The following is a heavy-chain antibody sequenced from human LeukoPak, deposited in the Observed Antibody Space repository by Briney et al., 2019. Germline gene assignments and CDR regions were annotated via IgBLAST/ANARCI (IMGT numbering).Heavy chain of an antibody. CDR1: GFTFSSYG. CDR2: ISYDGSNK. V-gene: IGHV3-30*18. J-gene: IGHJ6*03. Sequence: GGSLRLSCAASGFTFSSYGMHWVRQAPGKGLEWVAVISYDGSNKYYADSVKGRFTVSRDNSKNTLYLQMNSLRAEDTAVYYCANRAGAVTTQNYYYYYYRGVWGKGTTVTVSS. D-gene: IGHD4-17*01. CDR3: ANRAGAVTTQNYYYYYYRGV.